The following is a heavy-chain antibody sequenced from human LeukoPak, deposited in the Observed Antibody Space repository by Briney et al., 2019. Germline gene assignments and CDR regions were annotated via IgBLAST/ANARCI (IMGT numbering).Heavy chain of an antibody. V-gene: IGHV6-1*01. CDR3: ASSRAVAGSRYYYGMDV. D-gene: IGHD6-19*01. J-gene: IGHJ6*02. CDR1: GDSVSSNSAA. Sequence: SQTLSLTCAISGDSVSSNSAAWNWIRQSPSRGLEWLGRTYYMSNWYNDYAVSVKSRITINPDTSKNQFSLHLNSVTPEDTAVYYCASSRAVAGSRYYYGMDVWAKGPRSPSP. CDR2: TYYMSNWYN.